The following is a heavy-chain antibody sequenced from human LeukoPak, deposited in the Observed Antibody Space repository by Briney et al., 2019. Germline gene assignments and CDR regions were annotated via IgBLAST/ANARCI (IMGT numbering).Heavy chain of an antibody. V-gene: IGHV3-21*01. J-gene: IGHJ4*02. CDR1: GFTFSSYS. CDR3: ARSLGSITARPRIFDY. Sequence: GGSLRLSCAASGFTFSSYSMNWVRQAPGKGLEWVSSISSSSSYIYYADSVKGRFTISRDNAKNSLYLQMNSLRAEDTAVYYCARSLGSITARPRIFDYWGQGTLVTVSS. D-gene: IGHD6-6*01. CDR2: ISSSSSYI.